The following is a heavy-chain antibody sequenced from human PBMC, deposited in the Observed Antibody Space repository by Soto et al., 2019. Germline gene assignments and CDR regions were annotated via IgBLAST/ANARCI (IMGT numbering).Heavy chain of an antibody. V-gene: IGHV3-21*01. CDR2: ISTSGSHI. J-gene: IGHJ4*02. CDR3: ARGTTTLQREDRLDY. D-gene: IGHD6-25*01. CDR1: GFTFSDYS. Sequence: EVQLVESGGGLVKPGGSLRLSCAASGFTFSDYSLNWVRQGPGKGLEWVSSISTSGSHIYYADSLQGRFTISRDNAKNPTDSSINRLGTEGNAGYYCARGTTTLQREDRLDYWGQGTLVTVSS.